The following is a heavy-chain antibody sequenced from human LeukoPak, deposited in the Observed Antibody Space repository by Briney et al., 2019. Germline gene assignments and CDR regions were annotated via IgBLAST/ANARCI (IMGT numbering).Heavy chain of an antibody. D-gene: IGHD6-13*01. CDR3: ARERGAGLSSSWIDY. CDR1: GFTFSSYS. Sequence: GGSLRLSCAASGFTFSSYSMNWVRQAPGKGLEWVSSISSSSSYIYYADSVKGRFTISRDNSKNSLYLQMNSLRAEDTAVYYCARERGAGLSSSWIDYWGQGTLVTVSS. CDR2: ISSSSSYI. J-gene: IGHJ4*02. V-gene: IGHV3-21*01.